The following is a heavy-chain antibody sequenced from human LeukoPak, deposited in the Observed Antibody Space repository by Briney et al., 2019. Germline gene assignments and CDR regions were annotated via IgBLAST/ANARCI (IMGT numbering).Heavy chain of an antibody. D-gene: IGHD1-26*01. CDR1: GFTVSTNY. J-gene: IGHJ3*02. CDR3: ARFRIVGATSDAFDI. V-gene: IGHV3-53*01. CDR2: IYSGGST. Sequence: GGSLRLSCAASGFTVSTNYMSWVRQAPGKGLEWVSVIYSGGSTYYADSVKGRFTISRDNAKNSLYLQMNSLRAEDTAVYYCARFRIVGATSDAFDIWGQGTMVTVSS.